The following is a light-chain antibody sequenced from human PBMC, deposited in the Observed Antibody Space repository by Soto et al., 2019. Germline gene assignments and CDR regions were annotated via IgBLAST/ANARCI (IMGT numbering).Light chain of an antibody. CDR3: QQYNNWLWT. Sequence: LKQSRGTLGVSPRERATRTERVSQSVSNNYLAWYQQKPGQAPRLLIYGASNRATGIPDRFSGSGSGTYFTLTFSRLEPEDVAVYYCQQYNNWLWTFGHGTKVDIK. CDR2: GAS. J-gene: IGKJ1*01. CDR1: QSVSNNY. V-gene: IGKV3-20*01.